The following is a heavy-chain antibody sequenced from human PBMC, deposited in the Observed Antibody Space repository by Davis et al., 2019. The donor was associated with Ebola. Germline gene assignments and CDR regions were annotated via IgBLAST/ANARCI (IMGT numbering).Heavy chain of an antibody. Sequence: AASVQVSCKASGYTFTRYGISWVRQAPGQGLEWMGWLRAYNGNTNYAQNLQGRVTMTTDTSTSTAYMEVRSLRYDDTAVYYCARAVTMVLPSGWFDPWGQGTLVTVSS. J-gene: IGHJ5*02. CDR3: ARAVTMVLPSGWFDP. D-gene: IGHD3-10*01. CDR1: GYTFTRYG. V-gene: IGHV1-18*01. CDR2: LRAYNGNT.